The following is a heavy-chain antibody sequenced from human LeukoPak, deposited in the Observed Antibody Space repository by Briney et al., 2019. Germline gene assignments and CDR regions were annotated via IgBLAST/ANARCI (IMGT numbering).Heavy chain of an antibody. Sequence: SETLSLTCTVSGGSISSYYWSWVRQPPGKGLEWIGYIYYSGSTNYNPSLKSRVTISVDTSKNQFSLKLSSVTAADTAVYYCARGVPAAMGRNWFDPWGQGTLVTVSS. CDR2: IYYSGST. V-gene: IGHV4-59*01. J-gene: IGHJ5*02. CDR3: ARGVPAAMGRNWFDP. CDR1: GGSISSYY. D-gene: IGHD2-2*01.